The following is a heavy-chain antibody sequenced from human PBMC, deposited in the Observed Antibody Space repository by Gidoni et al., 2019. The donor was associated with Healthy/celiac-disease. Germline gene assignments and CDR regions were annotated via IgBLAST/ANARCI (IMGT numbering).Heavy chain of an antibody. CDR3: ARDGGGSSSWYYYYYMDV. J-gene: IGHJ6*03. CDR1: GYSISSGYY. CDR2: IYHSGRT. D-gene: IGHD6-13*01. V-gene: IGHV4-38-2*02. Sequence: QVQLQESGPGLVKPSETLSLTCTVSGYSISSGYYWGWIRQPPGKGLEWIGSIYHSGRTYYNPSLKSRVTISVDTSKNQFSLKLSSVTAADTAVYYCARDGGGSSSWYYYYYMDVWGKGTTVTVSS.